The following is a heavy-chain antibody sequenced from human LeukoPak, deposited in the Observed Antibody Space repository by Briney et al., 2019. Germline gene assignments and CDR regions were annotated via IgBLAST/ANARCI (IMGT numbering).Heavy chain of an antibody. J-gene: IGHJ4*02. CDR3: ARSGEINFDY. D-gene: IGHD3-10*01. CDR1: GGSISSGGYY. V-gene: IGHV4-31*03. CDR2: IYYSGST. Sequence: SETLSLTCTVSGGSISSGGYYWSWIRQHPGKGLEWIGYIYYSGSTYYNPSLKSRVTISVDTSKNQFSLKQSSVTAADTAVYYCARSGEINFDYWGQGTLVTVSS.